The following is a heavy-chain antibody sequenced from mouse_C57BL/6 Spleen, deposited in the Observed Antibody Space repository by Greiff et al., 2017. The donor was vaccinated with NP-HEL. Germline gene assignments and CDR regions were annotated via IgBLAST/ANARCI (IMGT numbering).Heavy chain of an antibody. V-gene: IGHV6-3*01. CDR2: IRLKSDNYAT. CDR1: GFTFSNYW. D-gene: IGHD2-3*01. CDR3: TEYGWLLRSYAMDY. Sequence: EVQLQESGGGLVQPGGSMKLSCVASGFTFSNYWMNWVRQSPEKGLEWVAQIRLKSDNYATHYAESVKGRFTISRDDSKSSVYLQMNNLRAEDTGIYYCTEYGWLLRSYAMDYWGQGTSVTVSS. J-gene: IGHJ4*01.